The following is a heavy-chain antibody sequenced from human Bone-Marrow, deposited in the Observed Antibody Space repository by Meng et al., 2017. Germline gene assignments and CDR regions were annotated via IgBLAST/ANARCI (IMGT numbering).Heavy chain of an antibody. V-gene: IGHV4/OR15-8*02. D-gene: IGHD6-19*01. J-gene: IGHJ4*02. Sequence: QVQLQGSGPGLVKPSGTLSLTCVVSGGSISSIDWWSWVRQPPGKGLEWIGEIYHGGDTNYNPSLKSRVTIAIDRSKNQFSLKLSSVTAADTAVYYCASWIYSCGWQWGQGTLVTVSS. CDR2: IYHGGDT. CDR1: GGSISSIDW. CDR3: ASWIYSCGWQ.